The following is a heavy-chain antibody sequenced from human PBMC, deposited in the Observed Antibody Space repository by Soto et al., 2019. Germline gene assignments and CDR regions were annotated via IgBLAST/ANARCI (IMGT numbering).Heavy chain of an antibody. CDR3: ARDPGQQLAIRYAFDI. J-gene: IGHJ3*02. D-gene: IGHD6-13*01. Sequence: GWSLRLSCASSGFTFISYAMHWVRQAPGKGLEWVAVISYDGSNKYYADSVKGRFTISRDNSKNTLYLQMNSLRAEDTAVYYCARDPGQQLAIRYAFDIWGQGTMVTVSS. CDR2: ISYDGSNK. CDR1: GFTFISYA. V-gene: IGHV3-30-3*01.